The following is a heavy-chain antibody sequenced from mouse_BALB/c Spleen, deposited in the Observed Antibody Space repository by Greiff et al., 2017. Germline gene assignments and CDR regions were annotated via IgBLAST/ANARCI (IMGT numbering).Heavy chain of an antibody. D-gene: IGHD1-3*01. CDR1: GFNIKDTY. CDR2: IDPANGNT. V-gene: IGHV14-3*02. Sequence: EVKLMESGAELVKPGASVKLSCTASGFNIKDTYMHWVKQRPEQGLEWIGRIDPANGNTKYDPKFQGKATITADTSSNTAYLQLSSLTSEDTAVYYCACSSHWYFDVWGAGTTVTVSS. CDR3: ACSSHWYFDV. J-gene: IGHJ1*01.